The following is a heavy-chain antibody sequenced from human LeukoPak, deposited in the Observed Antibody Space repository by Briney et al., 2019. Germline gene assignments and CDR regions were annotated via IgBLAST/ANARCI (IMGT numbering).Heavy chain of an antibody. D-gene: IGHD5-24*01. CDR2: IKQDGSKK. CDR1: GFPFSSYW. CDR3: TRVGYIDEGIDY. V-gene: IGHV3-7*04. J-gene: IGHJ4*02. Sequence: PGGSLRLSCVASGFPFSSYWMTWVRQATGKGLEWVANIKQDGSKKSYVDSVKGRFTISRDNAKNSLYLQMNSLGAEDTAIYYCTRVGYIDEGIDYWGQGTLVTVSS.